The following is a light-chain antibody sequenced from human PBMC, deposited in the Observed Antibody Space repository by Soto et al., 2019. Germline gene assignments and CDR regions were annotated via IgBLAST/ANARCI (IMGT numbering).Light chain of an antibody. Sequence: QSVLTQPASVSGSPGQSITISCSGTSSDVGHSNYVSWYQHHPGKAPKLVIYEVTKRPSGVPDRFSGSKSGSTASLTVSGLQADDEADYYCASYAGTRLFVFGSGTKVTVL. J-gene: IGLJ1*01. CDR2: EVT. CDR3: ASYAGTRLFV. V-gene: IGLV2-8*01. CDR1: SSDVGHSNY.